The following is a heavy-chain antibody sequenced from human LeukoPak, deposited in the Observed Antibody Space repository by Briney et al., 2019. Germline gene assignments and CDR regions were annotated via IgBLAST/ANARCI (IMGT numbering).Heavy chain of an antibody. CDR2: INWNGGST. D-gene: IGHD1-26*01. CDR1: GFTFDDYG. Sequence: PGGSLRLSCAASGFTFDDYGMSWVRQAPGKGLEWVSGINWNGGSTGYADSVKGRFTISRDNAKNSLYLQMNSLRAEGTALYYCARLGVGATRDAFDIWGQGTMVTVSS. V-gene: IGHV3-20*04. CDR3: ARLGVGATRDAFDI. J-gene: IGHJ3*02.